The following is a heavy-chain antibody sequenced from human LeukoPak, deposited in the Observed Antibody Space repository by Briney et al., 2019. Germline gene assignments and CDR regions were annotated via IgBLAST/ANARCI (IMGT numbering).Heavy chain of an antibody. Sequence: ASVKVSCKASGYTFTSYYMHWVRQAPGQGLEWMGIINPSGGSTSYAQKFQGRVTVTRDTSTSTVYMELSSLRSEDTAVYYCARAQHYYGSGSDAFDIWGQGTMVTVSS. CDR3: ARAQHYYGSGSDAFDI. V-gene: IGHV1-46*03. J-gene: IGHJ3*02. CDR2: INPSGGST. CDR1: GYTFTSYY. D-gene: IGHD3-10*01.